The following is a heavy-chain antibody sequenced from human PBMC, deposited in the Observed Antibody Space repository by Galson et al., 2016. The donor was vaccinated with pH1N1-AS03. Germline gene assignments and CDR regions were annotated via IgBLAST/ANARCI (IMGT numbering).Heavy chain of an antibody. Sequence: SLRLSCAASGFSFSDYSMDWVRQTPGRGLEWLSFISTSGTTIYYADSVKGRFTISRDNAKNSLYLQMNSLRAEDTAVYCCARGWRENSFDMWGQGTMVTVSS. J-gene: IGHJ3*02. V-gene: IGHV3-48*04. CDR3: ARGWRENSFDM. CDR2: ISTSGTTI. D-gene: IGHD2/OR15-2a*01. CDR1: GFSFSDYS.